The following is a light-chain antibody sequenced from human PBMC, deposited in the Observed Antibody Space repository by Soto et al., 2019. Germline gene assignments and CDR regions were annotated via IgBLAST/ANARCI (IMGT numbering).Light chain of an antibody. CDR1: QSISSSY. CDR3: PQYGSAPAWT. Sequence: EIVLTQSPGTLSLFPGERATLSCRASQSISSSYLAWYQQKPGQAPRLLIYGASSRATGIPDRFSGAGSATDVTRTISRLEPEDFAVYYCPQYGSAPAWTFGQGTKVEIK. J-gene: IGKJ1*01. V-gene: IGKV3-20*01. CDR2: GAS.